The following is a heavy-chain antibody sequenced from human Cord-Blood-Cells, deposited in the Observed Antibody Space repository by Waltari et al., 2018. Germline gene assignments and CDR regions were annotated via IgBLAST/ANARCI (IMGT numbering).Heavy chain of an antibody. CDR2: INHSGST. Sequence: QVQLQQWGAGLLKPSETLSLTCAVYGGSFSGYYWRWIRHPPGKRLEGIGEINHSGSTNYNPSLKSRVTISVDTSKNQFSLKLSSVTAADTAVYYCARVLDYYDSSGYYYFAFDIWGQGTMVTVSS. CDR3: ARVLDYYDSSGYYYFAFDI. V-gene: IGHV4-34*01. D-gene: IGHD3-22*01. CDR1: GGSFSGYY. J-gene: IGHJ3*02.